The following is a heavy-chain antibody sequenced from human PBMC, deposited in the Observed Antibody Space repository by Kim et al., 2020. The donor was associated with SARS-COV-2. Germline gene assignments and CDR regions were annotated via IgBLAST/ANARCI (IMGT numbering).Heavy chain of an antibody. Sequence: SETLSLTCTVSGGSISSSSYYWGWIRQPTGKGLEWIGSIYYSGSTYYNPSLKSRVTISVDTSKNQFSLKLSSVTAADTALYYCARQARRVHIVARHDWFDPSGQGTLVTVSS. V-gene: IGHV4-39*01. CDR3: ARQARRVHIVARHDWFDP. CDR1: GGSISSSSYY. D-gene: IGHD2-15*01. J-gene: IGHJ5*02. CDR2: IYYSGST.